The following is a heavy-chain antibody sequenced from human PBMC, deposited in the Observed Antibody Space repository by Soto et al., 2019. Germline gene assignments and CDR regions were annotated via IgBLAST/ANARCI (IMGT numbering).Heavy chain of an antibody. CDR2: IYYSGST. Sequence: QVQLQESGPGLVKPSQTLSLTCTVSGGSIRSGDYYWSWIRQPPGKGLEWIGYIYYSGSTYYNPSPKSRVTTSVVTSKNQFSLKLSSVTAADTAVYYCARATHPLGAGVVILLGGFDYWGQGTLVTVSS. D-gene: IGHD3-3*01. J-gene: IGHJ4*02. CDR3: ARATHPLGAGVVILLGGFDY. V-gene: IGHV4-30-4*01. CDR1: GGSIRSGDYY.